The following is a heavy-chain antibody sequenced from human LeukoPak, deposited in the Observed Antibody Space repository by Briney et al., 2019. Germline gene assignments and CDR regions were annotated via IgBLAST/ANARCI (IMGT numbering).Heavy chain of an antibody. CDR2: IWYDGSNK. J-gene: IGHJ4*02. D-gene: IGHD3-22*01. V-gene: IGHV3-33*06. CDR3: AKDYYFDSSGYSESGGFYFDY. Sequence: PGGSLRLSCAASGFTFSSYGMHWVRQAPGKGLEWVAVIWYDGSNKYYADSVKGRFTISRDNSKNTLYLQMNSLRAEDTAVYYCAKDYYFDSSGYSESGGFYFDYWGQGTLVTVSS. CDR1: GFTFSSYG.